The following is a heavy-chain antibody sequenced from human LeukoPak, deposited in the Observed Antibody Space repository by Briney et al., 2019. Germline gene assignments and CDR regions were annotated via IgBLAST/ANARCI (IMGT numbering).Heavy chain of an antibody. D-gene: IGHD3-10*01. CDR2: INGEGGT. Sequence: GRSLRLSCAAYGFTFSNYWMQWVRQAPGKGLVWVSRINGEGGTSYADSVKGRFTISRDNAKNTVHLQMNSLRAEDTAVYYCARDLVYGSGSCGHWGQGTLVTVSS. V-gene: IGHV3-74*01. J-gene: IGHJ4*02. CDR3: ARDLVYGSGSCGH. CDR1: GFTFSNYW.